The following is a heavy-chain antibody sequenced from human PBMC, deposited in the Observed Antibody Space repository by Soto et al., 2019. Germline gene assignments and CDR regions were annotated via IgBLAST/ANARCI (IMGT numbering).Heavy chain of an antibody. CDR1: GDSMRGYHFY. CDR3: AYGSSSAWIDF. V-gene: IGHV4-39*01. Sequence: SETLSLTCSVSGDSMRGYHFYWAWIRQAPGKGLEWIGSAYFSGGNTYYNPSLKSRVSIFVDTSKNEFSLRLTSLTAADTAVYFCAYGSSSAWIDFWGQGTLVTVSS. D-gene: IGHD6-25*01. CDR2: AYFSGGNT. J-gene: IGHJ4*02.